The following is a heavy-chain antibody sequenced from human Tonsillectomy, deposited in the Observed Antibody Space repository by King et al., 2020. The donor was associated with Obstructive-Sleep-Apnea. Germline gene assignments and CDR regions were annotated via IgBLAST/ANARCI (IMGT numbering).Heavy chain of an antibody. CDR1: GYTFTNYA. Sequence: QLVQSGAEVKPPGASVKVSCKASGYTFTNYAIHWVRQAPGQRPEWMGWSIAVNVNTKYSTKIQGRVTSTRDTSAPTAYMELSSLRSEDTAGYYCAREDCSSTICYASFAYWGQGTLVTVSS. CDR2: SIAVNVNT. CDR3: AREDCSSTICYASFAY. V-gene: IGHV1-3*01. D-gene: IGHD2-2*01. J-gene: IGHJ4*02.